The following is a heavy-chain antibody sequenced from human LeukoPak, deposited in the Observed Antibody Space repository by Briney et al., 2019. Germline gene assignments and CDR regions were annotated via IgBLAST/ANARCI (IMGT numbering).Heavy chain of an antibody. V-gene: IGHV5-51*01. D-gene: IGHD2-21*02. J-gene: IGHJ4*02. CDR1: GYIFTNYW. CDR3: ARRDCGGDCYSRGGFDY. Sequence: PGESLKISCECSGYIFTNYWIGWVRRMPGKGLEGMGIIYPGDSDTRYSPSFQGQVTISADKSISTTYLQWSSLKASDTAMYYCARRDCGGDCYSRGGFDYWGQGSLVTVSS. CDR2: IYPGDSDT.